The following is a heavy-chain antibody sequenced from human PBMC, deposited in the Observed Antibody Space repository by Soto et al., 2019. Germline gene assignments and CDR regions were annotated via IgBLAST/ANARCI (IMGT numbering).Heavy chain of an antibody. CDR2: INAGNGNT. Sequence: QVQLVQSGAEVKKPGASVKVSCKASGYTFTSYAMHWVRQAPGQRLEWMGWINAGNGNTKYSQKFQGRVTITRDTSASTAYMELSSLRSEDTAVYYCVRVRQQWIQRDAFDIWGQGTMVTVSS. CDR3: VRVRQQWIQRDAFDI. D-gene: IGHD5-18*01. J-gene: IGHJ3*02. CDR1: GYTFTSYA. V-gene: IGHV1-3*01.